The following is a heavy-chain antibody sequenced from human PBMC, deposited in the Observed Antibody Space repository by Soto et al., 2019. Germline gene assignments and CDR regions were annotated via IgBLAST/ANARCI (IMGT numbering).Heavy chain of an antibody. V-gene: IGHV2-5*02. CDR1: GFSLSTTGVG. Sequence: QITLKESGPTLVRPTQTLTLTCTFSGFSLSTTGVGVGWIRQPPGKALEWLALIYWDDDKRYSPSLNSRLTITKDTSKNQVTLTMTNMDPVDTATYYWAQRLRDYGSGSERGNRFDPWGQGTLVTVSS. J-gene: IGHJ5*02. D-gene: IGHD3-10*01. CDR3: AQRLRDYGSGSERGNRFDP. CDR2: IYWDDDK.